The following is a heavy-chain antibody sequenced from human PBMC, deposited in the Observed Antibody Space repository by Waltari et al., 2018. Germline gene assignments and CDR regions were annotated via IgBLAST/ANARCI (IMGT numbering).Heavy chain of an antibody. V-gene: IGHV3-73*02. D-gene: IGHD3-16*01. CDR1: GFNFNMST. CDR2: SRSKINNDAT. J-gene: IGHJ4*01. CDR3: AKQKTGGANDF. Sequence: EVHLVESGGGLVQPGGSLKISCAASGFNFNMSTIHWVRQAPGRGLEWIGSSRSKINNDATAYGASVKDRFSISRDDSRNTAFLEMNSLKTDDSAVYYCAKQKTGGANDFWGQGTLVTVST.